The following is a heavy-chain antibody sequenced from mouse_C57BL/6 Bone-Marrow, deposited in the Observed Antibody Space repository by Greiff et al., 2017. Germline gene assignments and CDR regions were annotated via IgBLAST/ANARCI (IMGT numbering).Heavy chain of an antibody. J-gene: IGHJ2*01. D-gene: IGHD1-1*01. CDR1: GYAFTNYL. V-gene: IGHV1-54*01. Sequence: LQESGAELVRPGTSVKVSCKASGYAFTNYLIEWVKQRPGQGLEWIGVINPGSGGTNYNEKFKGKATLTADKSSSTAYMQLSSLTSEDSAVYFCARFPNYYGSSYGDYWGQGTTLTVSS. CDR3: ARFPNYYGSSYGDY. CDR2: INPGSGGT.